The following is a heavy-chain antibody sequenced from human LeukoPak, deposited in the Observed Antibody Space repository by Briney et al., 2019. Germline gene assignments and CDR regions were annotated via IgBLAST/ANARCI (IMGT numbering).Heavy chain of an antibody. Sequence: PGGSLRLSRAASGFTFSSYSMNWVRQAPGKGLEWVSSISSSSSYIYYADSVKGRFTISRDNAKNSLYLQMNSLRAEDTAVYYCARDYETTGIVGWFGESPPDYWGQGTLVTVSS. D-gene: IGHD3-10*01. CDR2: ISSSSSYI. J-gene: IGHJ4*02. CDR1: GFTFSSYS. CDR3: ARDYETTGIVGWFGESPPDY. V-gene: IGHV3-21*01.